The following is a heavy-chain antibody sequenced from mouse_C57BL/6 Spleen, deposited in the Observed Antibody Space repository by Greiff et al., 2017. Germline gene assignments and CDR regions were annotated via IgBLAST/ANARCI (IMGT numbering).Heavy chain of an antibody. D-gene: IGHD2-3*01. V-gene: IGHV1-69*01. CDR3: ARGADGYHYAMDY. J-gene: IGHJ4*01. Sequence: QVQLQQPGAELVMPGASVKLSCKASGYTFTSYWMHWVKQRPGQGLEWIGEIDPSDSYTNYNQKFKGKSTLTVDKSSSTAYMQLSSLTSEDSAVYYCARGADGYHYAMDYWGQGTSVTVSS. CDR2: IDPSDSYT. CDR1: GYTFTSYW.